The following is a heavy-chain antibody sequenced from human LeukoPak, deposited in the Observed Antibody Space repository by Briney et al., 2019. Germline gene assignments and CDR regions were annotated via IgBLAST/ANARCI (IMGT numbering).Heavy chain of an antibody. D-gene: IGHD2-15*01. J-gene: IGHJ4*02. Sequence: GGSLRLSCAASGFTFSTYAMTWVRQAPGKGLEWVSVISGSGGFTYYADSVKGRFTISRDNSKNTLYLQMHSLRAEDTAVYYCGARPGEVAVPYDYWGQGTLVTASS. V-gene: IGHV3-23*01. CDR1: GFTFSTYA. CDR3: GARPGEVAVPYDY. CDR2: ISGSGGFT.